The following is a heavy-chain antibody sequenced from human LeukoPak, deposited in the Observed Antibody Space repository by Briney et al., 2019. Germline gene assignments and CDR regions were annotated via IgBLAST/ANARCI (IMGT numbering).Heavy chain of an antibody. CDR1: GGTFSSYA. V-gene: IGHV1-69*06. J-gene: IGHJ6*03. Sequence: ASVKVSCKASGGTFSSYAISWVRQAPGQGLEWMGGIIPIFGTANYAQKFQGRVTITADKSTSTAYMELSSLRSEDTAVYYCARGRIAAAGQTNYYYYYYMDVWGKGTTVTVSS. CDR3: ARGRIAAAGQTNYYYYYYMDV. CDR2: IIPIFGTA. D-gene: IGHD6-13*01.